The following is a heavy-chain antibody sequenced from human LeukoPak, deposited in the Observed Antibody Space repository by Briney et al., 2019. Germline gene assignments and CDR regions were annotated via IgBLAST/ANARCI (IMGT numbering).Heavy chain of an antibody. CDR2: LSPYGNS. CDR1: GYTFNNYG. Sequence: GASVKVSCKASGYTFNNYGISWVRQAPGQGLEWMGWLSPYGNSDYAQRLQGRVTVTTDTSTSAAYVELRSLRSDDTAVYYCARWFYYGSTTYYNFDYWGQGTLVTVSS. D-gene: IGHD3-10*01. J-gene: IGHJ4*02. V-gene: IGHV1-18*01. CDR3: ARWFYYGSTTYYNFDY.